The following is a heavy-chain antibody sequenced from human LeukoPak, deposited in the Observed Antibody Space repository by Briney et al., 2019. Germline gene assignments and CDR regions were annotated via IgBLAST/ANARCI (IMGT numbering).Heavy chain of an antibody. V-gene: IGHV1-46*01. Sequence: ASVKVSCKVSGYTFTSYYMHWVRQAPGQGLEWMGGIIPIFGTANYAQKFQGRVTMTRDMSTSTDYMELSSLRSEDTAVYYCARDNSLEDTAWWFDPWGQGTLVTVSS. CDR2: IIPIFGTA. J-gene: IGHJ5*02. CDR3: ARDNSLEDTAWWFDP. CDR1: GYTFTSYY. D-gene: IGHD1-1*01.